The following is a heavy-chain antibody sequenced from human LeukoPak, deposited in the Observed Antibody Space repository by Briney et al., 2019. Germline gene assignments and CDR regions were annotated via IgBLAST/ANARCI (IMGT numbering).Heavy chain of an antibody. V-gene: IGHV3-64D*09. D-gene: IGHD3-22*01. CDR1: GFTFSSYA. CDR2: ISSNGGST. Sequence: GGSLRLSCSASGFTFSSYAMHWVRQAPGKGLEYVPAISSNGGSTYYADSVKGRFTISRDNSKNTLYLQMSSLRAEDTAVYYCVKALIDYWGQGTLVTVSS. J-gene: IGHJ4*02. CDR3: VKALIDY.